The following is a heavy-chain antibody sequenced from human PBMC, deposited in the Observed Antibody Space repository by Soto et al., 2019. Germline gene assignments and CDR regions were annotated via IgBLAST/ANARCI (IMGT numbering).Heavy chain of an antibody. CDR3: AKGSGQWLRPVLFDY. CDR2: ISGSGGST. CDR1: GFPFSSYA. V-gene: IGHV3-23*01. D-gene: IGHD5-12*01. J-gene: IGHJ4*02. Sequence: SLRLSCAASGFPFSSYAMSWVRQAPGKGLEWVSAISGSGGSTYYADSVKGRFTISRDNSKNTLYLQMNRLRAEDTAVYYCAKGSGQWLRPVLFDYWGQGTLVTVSS.